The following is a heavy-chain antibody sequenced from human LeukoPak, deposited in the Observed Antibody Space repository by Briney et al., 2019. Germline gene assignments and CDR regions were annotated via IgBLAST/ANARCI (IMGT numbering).Heavy chain of an antibody. CDR2: ISYDGRNK. CDR1: GFNFSSYA. J-gene: IGHJ4*02. D-gene: IGHD2-2*01. V-gene: IGHV3-30*04. Sequence: GGSLRLSCAASGFNFSSYAMHWVRQAPGKGLEWVAVISYDGRNKYYADSVKGRFTISRDNSKNTLYLQMNSLRAEDTAVYYCAREGVVPYWGQGTLVTVSS. CDR3: AREGVVPY.